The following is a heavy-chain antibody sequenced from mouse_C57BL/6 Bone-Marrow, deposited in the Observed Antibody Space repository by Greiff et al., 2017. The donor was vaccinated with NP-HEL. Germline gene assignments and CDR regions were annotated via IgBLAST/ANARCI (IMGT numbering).Heavy chain of an antibody. V-gene: IGHV14-4*01. CDR3: TTSLDWFAY. Sequence: EVQLQQSGAELVRPGASVKLSCTASGFNIKDDYMHWVKQRPEQGLEWIGWIDPENGDTEYASKFQGQATITADTSSNTAYLQLSSLTSEDTAVYYCTTSLDWFAYWGQGTLVTVSA. D-gene: IGHD2-10*02. CDR2: IDPENGDT. CDR1: GFNIKDDY. J-gene: IGHJ3*01.